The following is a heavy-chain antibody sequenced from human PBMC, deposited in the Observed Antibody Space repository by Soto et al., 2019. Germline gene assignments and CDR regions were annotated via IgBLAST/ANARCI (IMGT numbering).Heavy chain of an antibody. CDR1: GYSFTSYW. CDR2: IYPGDSDT. V-gene: IGHV5-51*01. D-gene: IGHD3-10*01. CDR3: ARQSTGGLYYYYYYGMDV. J-gene: IGHJ6*02. Sequence: GESLKISCKGSGYSFTSYWIGWVRQMPGKGLEWMGIIYPGDSDTRYSPSFQGQVTISADKSISTAYLQWSSLKASDTAMYYCARQSTGGLYYYYYYGMDVWGQRTTGTVS.